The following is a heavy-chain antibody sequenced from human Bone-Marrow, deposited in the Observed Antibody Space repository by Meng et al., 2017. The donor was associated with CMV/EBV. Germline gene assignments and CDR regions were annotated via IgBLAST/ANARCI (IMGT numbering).Heavy chain of an antibody. Sequence: ASVKVSCKASGGTFSSYAISWVRQATGQGLEWMGWMNPNSGNTGYAQKFQGRVTMTRNTSISTAYMELSSLRSEDTAVYYCARGRQPQGIFGVVTPGPNWFDPWGQGTLVTVSS. D-gene: IGHD3-3*01. CDR3: ARGRQPQGIFGVVTPGPNWFDP. V-gene: IGHV1-8*02. J-gene: IGHJ5*02. CDR2: MNPNSGNT. CDR1: GGTFSSYA.